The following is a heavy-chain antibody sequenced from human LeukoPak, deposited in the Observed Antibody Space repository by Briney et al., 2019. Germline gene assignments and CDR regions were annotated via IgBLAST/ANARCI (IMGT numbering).Heavy chain of an antibody. CDR2: ISYDGSNK. D-gene: IGHD2-15*01. J-gene: IGHJ6*02. CDR1: GFTFSSYG. Sequence: GGSLRLSCAASGFTFSSYGMHWVRQAPGKGLEWVAVISYDGSNKYYADSVKGRFTISRDNSKNTLYLQMNSLRAEDTAVYYCAKDTRYCSGGSCSRSYYYYGMDVWGQGTTVTVSS. V-gene: IGHV3-30*18. CDR3: AKDTRYCSGGSCSRSYYYYGMDV.